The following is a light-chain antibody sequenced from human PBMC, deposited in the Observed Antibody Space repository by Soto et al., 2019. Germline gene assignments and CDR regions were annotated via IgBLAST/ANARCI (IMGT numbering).Light chain of an antibody. V-gene: IGLV2-8*01. CDR2: EVS. CDR3: TSYAGSNNFVV. CDR1: SSDVGGYNY. J-gene: IGLJ2*01. Sequence: QLVLTQPPSASGSPGQSVTISCTGTSSDVGGYNYVSWYQQHPGKAPKVMIYEVSKRPSGVPDRFSGSKSGNTASLTVSGLQAEDEADYYCTSYAGSNNFVVFGGGTKLTVL.